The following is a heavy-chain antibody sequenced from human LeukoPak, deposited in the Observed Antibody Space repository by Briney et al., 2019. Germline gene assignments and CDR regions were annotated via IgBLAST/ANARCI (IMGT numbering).Heavy chain of an antibody. J-gene: IGHJ4*02. V-gene: IGHV3-23*01. CDR1: GFTFSSYA. D-gene: IGHD6-13*01. CDR3: ARGGYPNSKFGY. CDR2: ISDSSGST. Sequence: GGSLRLSCAASGFTFSSYAMTWVRQAPGKGLEWVSGISDSSGSTYYADSVKGRFAVSRDNSKNTLYLQMNSLRPGDTATYYCARGGYPNSKFGYWGQGTLVTVSS.